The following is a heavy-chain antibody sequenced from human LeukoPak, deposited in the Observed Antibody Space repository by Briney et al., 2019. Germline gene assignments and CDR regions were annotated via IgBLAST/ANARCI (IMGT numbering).Heavy chain of an antibody. CDR1: GFTFSSYS. J-gene: IGHJ6*02. Sequence: PGGSLRLSCAASGFTFSSYSMNWVRQAPGKGREWVSYISSSSSTIYYADSVRGRFTISRDNAKNSLYLQMNTLRAEDTAVYYCASDDPGYYYYYYGMDVWGQGNTVTVSS. CDR3: ASDDPGYYYYYYGMDV. CDR2: ISSSSSTI. V-gene: IGHV3-48*01.